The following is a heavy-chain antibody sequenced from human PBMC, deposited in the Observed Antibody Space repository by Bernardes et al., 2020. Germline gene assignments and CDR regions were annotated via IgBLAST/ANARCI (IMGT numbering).Heavy chain of an antibody. Sequence: GSLRLSCAASGFTFSDYYMSWIRQAPGKGLEWVSYISSSGSTIYYADSVKGRFTISRDNAKNSLYLQMNSLRAEDTAVYYCARAEDDFWSGYHIDYWGQGTLVTVSS. CDR1: GFTFSDYY. CDR2: ISSSGSTI. J-gene: IGHJ4*02. CDR3: ARAEDDFWSGYHIDY. D-gene: IGHD3-3*01. V-gene: IGHV3-11*01.